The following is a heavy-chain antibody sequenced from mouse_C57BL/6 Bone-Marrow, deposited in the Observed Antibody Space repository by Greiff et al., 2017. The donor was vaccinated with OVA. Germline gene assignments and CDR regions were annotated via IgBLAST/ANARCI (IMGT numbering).Heavy chain of an antibody. D-gene: IGHD2-5*01. V-gene: IGHV14-2*01. CDR2: IDPADGEN. CDR1: GFNIKDYY. CDR3: ARSHSNFYYYAMDY. J-gene: IGHJ4*01. Sequence: VQLQQSGAELVKPGASVKLSCTASGFNIKDYYMHWVKQRTEQGLEWIGRIDPADGENKYAPKFQGKATLTADTSSNTAYLQLRSLTSKDTAVYYCARSHSNFYYYAMDYWGQGTSVTVSS.